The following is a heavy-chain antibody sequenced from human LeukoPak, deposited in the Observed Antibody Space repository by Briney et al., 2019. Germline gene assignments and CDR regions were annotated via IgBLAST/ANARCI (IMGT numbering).Heavy chain of an antibody. Sequence: PGGSLRLSCAASGFTFSSYWMHWVRQAPGKGLVWVSRINSDGSSTSYAASVKGRFTISRDNAKNTLYPQMNSLRAEDTAVYYCARGGQIMITLVAFDYWGQGTLVTASS. CDR2: INSDGSST. V-gene: IGHV3-74*01. D-gene: IGHD3-16*01. CDR3: ARGGQIMITLVAFDY. J-gene: IGHJ4*02. CDR1: GFTFSSYW.